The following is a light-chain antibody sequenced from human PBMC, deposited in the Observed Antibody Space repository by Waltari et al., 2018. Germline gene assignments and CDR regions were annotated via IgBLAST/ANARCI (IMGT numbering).Light chain of an antibody. CDR3: SSYISSSTLEL. CDR1: SSDVGSYNY. V-gene: IGLV2-14*03. J-gene: IGLJ2*01. Sequence: QSALTPPASVSGSPGQSITISCPGTSSDVGSYNYVSWYQQHPGKAPKLIIFDVSNRPSGVSNRFSGSKSGNTASLTISGLQAEDEADYYCSSYISSSTLELFGGGTSLTVL. CDR2: DVS.